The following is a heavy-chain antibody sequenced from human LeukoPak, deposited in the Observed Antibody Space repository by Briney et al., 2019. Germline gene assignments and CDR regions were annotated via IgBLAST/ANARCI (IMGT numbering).Heavy chain of an antibody. Sequence: SETLSLTCTVSGGSISSSNYYWSWIRQPAGKGLEWIGRIYTSGTTNYNPSLKSRVTISIDTSKNQFSLKLSSVTAADTAVYYCARVRAAAHYMDVWGKGTTVTVSS. J-gene: IGHJ6*03. CDR1: GGSISSSNYY. D-gene: IGHD6-13*01. CDR3: ARVRAAAHYMDV. CDR2: IYTSGTT. V-gene: IGHV4-61*02.